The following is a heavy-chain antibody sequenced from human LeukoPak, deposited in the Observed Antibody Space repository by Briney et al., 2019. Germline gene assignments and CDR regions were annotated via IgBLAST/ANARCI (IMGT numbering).Heavy chain of an antibody. CDR1: GFTVSNNY. V-gene: IGHV3-53*01. D-gene: IGHD3-22*01. CDR3: ARGLYDDNGGF. J-gene: IGHJ3*01. CDR2: IYSGGTI. Sequence: GGSLRLSCAASGFTVSNNYMSWVRQAPGRGLEWVSVIYSGGTIYYADSVKGRFIISRDNSKNTLFLQMNSLRADDTAVYYCARGLYDDNGGFWGQGTMVTVSS.